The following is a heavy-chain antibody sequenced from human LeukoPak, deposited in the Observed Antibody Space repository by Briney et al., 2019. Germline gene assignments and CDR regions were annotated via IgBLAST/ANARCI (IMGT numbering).Heavy chain of an antibody. V-gene: IGHV3-7*01. CDR1: GFSFSSYT. CDR2: MKEDGSDI. Sequence: GGSLRLSCVASGFSFSSYTMSWVRQAPGKGLEWVTKMKEDGSDIHYVDSVKGRFAICRDNAKNSLCLQMSSLRVEDTAVYYCARGGARYLDSWGQGILVTVSS. D-gene: IGHD3-9*01. J-gene: IGHJ4*02. CDR3: ARGGARYLDS.